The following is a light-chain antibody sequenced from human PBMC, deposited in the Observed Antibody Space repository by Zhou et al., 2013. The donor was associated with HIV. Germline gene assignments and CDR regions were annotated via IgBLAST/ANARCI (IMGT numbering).Light chain of an antibody. Sequence: DIQMTQSPSSLSASVGDRVTITCQASQDISNYLNWYLQKPGKAPKLLIYDASNLETGVPSRFSGSGSGTEFTLTISSLQPEDFATYYCQQLNSYPWTFGQGTKVEIK. CDR3: QQLNSYPWT. CDR2: DAS. J-gene: IGKJ1*01. CDR1: QDISNY. V-gene: IGKV1-33*01.